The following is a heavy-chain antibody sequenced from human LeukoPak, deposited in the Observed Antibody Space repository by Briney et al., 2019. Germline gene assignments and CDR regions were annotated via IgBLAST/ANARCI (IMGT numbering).Heavy chain of an antibody. D-gene: IGHD6-19*01. CDR3: ARGGPNRSGWTLDH. CDR2: INGDNGDT. CDR1: GYTFTGYY. Sequence: ASVKVSCKASGYTFTGYYMHWVRQAPGQGLEWMGWINGDNGDTESSPEFQGRVTITWDTSATTAYMELSSLRSEDTAVYYCARGGPNRSGWTLDHWGQGTLVTVSS. J-gene: IGHJ4*02. V-gene: IGHV1-3*01.